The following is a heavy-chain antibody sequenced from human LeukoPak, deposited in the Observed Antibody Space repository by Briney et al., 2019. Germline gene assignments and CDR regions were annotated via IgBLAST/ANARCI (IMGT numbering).Heavy chain of an antibody. V-gene: IGHV4-39*07. D-gene: IGHD5-12*01. CDR1: GVSIKANNDY. CDR2: IYHVGGT. J-gene: IGHJ5*02. Sequence: PSETLSLTCNVSGVSIKANNDYWGWLRQPPGKGLEWIGSIYHVGGTYYNPSLKSRVTISIDTSKNQFSLRLTSVTAADTAIYYCARDGRRGSEDLWGPGTLVTVSS. CDR3: ARDGRRGSEDL.